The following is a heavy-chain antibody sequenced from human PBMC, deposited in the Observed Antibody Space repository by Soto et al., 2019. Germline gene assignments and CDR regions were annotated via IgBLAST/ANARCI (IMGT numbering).Heavy chain of an antibody. CDR2: SNPIQGTA. Sequence: QVQLVQSGAEVKKPGSSVTVSCAASGGTFTSYIFTWVRQAPGQGLEWMGRSNPIQGTADYALKFQDSVTMTADKSTNTAYMELRSLRPDDTAVYYCAKSLVFVDHAYMDVWGKGTTVTVSS. V-gene: IGHV1-69*08. CDR3: AKSLVFVDHAYMDV. J-gene: IGHJ6*03. CDR1: GGTFTSYI. D-gene: IGHD2-21*01.